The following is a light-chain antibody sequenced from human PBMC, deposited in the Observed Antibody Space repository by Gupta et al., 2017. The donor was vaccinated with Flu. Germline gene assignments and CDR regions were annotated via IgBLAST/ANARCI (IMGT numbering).Light chain of an antibody. CDR3: QHYSSFSRA. Sequence: LGCYQQKPGKVAILLIYTASSLDCGVPSRFSGSVSGTEFTLTISSLQPDKFATYYCQHYSSFSRAFCHGTKVEIK. CDR2: TAS. V-gene: IGKV1-5*03. J-gene: IGKJ1*01.